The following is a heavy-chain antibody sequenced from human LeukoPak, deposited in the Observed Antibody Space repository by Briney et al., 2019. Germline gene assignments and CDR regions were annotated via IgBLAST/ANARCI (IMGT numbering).Heavy chain of an antibody. V-gene: IGHV3-9*01. Sequence: GGALRLSCAASGFTFYNSAMYWVRQAPGKGLEWVSGINWKNIIIAYADSVKGRFTISRDNAKKSLYLQMNSLRPEHTTLYYCAKDIGIQFGYLYTFDMWGQGTMVTVSS. CDR2: INWKNIII. J-gene: IGHJ3*02. CDR1: GFTFYNSA. D-gene: IGHD5-18*01. CDR3: AKDIGIQFGYLYTFDM.